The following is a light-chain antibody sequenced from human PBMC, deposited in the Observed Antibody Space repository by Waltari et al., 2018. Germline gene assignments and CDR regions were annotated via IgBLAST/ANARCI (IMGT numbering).Light chain of an antibody. V-gene: IGKV3-20*01. Sequence: RASQRLSKNYLAWYHQKPGQAPGLLIYGASNRAAGIPDRFSGSGSGTDFTLTISRLEPEDFAVYYCQQYGSSVMYTFGQGTKLEIK. J-gene: IGKJ2*01. CDR1: QRLSKNY. CDR3: QQYGSSVMYT. CDR2: GAS.